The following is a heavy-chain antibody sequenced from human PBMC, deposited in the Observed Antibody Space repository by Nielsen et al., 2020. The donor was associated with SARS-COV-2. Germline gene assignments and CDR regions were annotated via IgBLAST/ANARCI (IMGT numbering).Heavy chain of an antibody. CDR2: ISVSGDGT. D-gene: IGHD2-21*02. CDR3: ANVKYCSFEY. J-gene: IGHJ4*02. Sequence: VRQAPGKGLEWVSVISVSGDGTYYADSVKGRFTISRDNSKNTLYLQMNSLRAEDTAVYYCANVKYCSFEYWGQGTLVTVSS. V-gene: IGHV3-23*01.